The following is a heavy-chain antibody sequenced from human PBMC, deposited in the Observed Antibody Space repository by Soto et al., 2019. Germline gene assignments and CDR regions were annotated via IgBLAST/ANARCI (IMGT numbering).Heavy chain of an antibody. Sequence: QVQLVESGGGVVQPGRSLRLSCAASGFTFSSFGMHWVRQAPGKGLEWVAVIWYDGTNRYYGDSVKCRFTVSRDRSKNTLYLQMNSLRAEDTAVDYCARDLKAAAILDYWGQGTLVTVSS. CDR3: ARDLKAAAILDY. D-gene: IGHD6-13*01. J-gene: IGHJ4*02. CDR2: IWYDGTNR. V-gene: IGHV3-33*01. CDR1: GFTFSSFG.